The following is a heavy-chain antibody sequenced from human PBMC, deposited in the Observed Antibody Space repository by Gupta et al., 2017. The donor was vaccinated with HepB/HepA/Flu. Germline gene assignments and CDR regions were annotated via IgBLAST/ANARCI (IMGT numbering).Heavy chain of an antibody. CDR3: AKSLSRYSSSWYGSDAFDI. J-gene: IGHJ3*02. CDR1: GTTFGDFA. D-gene: IGHD6-13*01. Sequence: EVQLVESGGGLVQPGRSLRLSCVASGTTFGDFAMHWFRQATGKGLEGVSGISWNSGSIGYTDSVKGRFTISRDNAKNSLYLQMNSLRPEDMALYYCAKSLSRYSSSWYGSDAFDIWGQGTVVTVSS. CDR2: ISWNSGSI. V-gene: IGHV3-9*03.